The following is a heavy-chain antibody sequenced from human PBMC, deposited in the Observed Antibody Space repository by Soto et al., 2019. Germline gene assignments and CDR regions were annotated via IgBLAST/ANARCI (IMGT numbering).Heavy chain of an antibody. CDR3: ARDWRSNRVYYFDS. Sequence: EVLLVESGGGVVQPGGSLRLSCAASGFTLNNYWMHWVRQAPGKGLEWVSRINIDGRSTTYADSVKGRFSISRDDAKNTLFLQMNSLRAEDTAVYYCARDWRSNRVYYFDSWGQGTLVTVSA. J-gene: IGHJ5*01. V-gene: IGHV3-74*01. CDR2: INIDGRST. CDR1: GFTLNNYW. D-gene: IGHD2-2*01.